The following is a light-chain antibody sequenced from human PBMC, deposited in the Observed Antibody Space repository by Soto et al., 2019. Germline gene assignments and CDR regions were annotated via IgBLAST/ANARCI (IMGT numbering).Light chain of an antibody. Sequence: QSVLTQPRSVSGSPGQSVTISCTGTSSDVGGYNYVSWYQQHPGKAPKLMIYDVDERPSGVPDRFSGSKSGNTASLTISGLQAEDEAEYYCCSYAGHYTYVFGTGTKVTV. CDR1: SSDVGGYNY. CDR2: DVD. CDR3: CSYAGHYTYV. V-gene: IGLV2-11*01. J-gene: IGLJ1*01.